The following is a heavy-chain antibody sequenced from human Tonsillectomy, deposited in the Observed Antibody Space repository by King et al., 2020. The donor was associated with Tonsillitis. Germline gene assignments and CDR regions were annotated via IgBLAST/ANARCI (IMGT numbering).Heavy chain of an antibody. CDR3: AKMGPFSSNWSHLYYYMDV. Sequence: VQLQESGPGLVKPSETLSLTCTVSGGSISSYSWSWIRQPPGKGLEWIASLYYSGSTNYNPSLKSRVTISLDTSKNQLSLKLTSVTAADTAFYYCAKMGPFSSNWSHLYYYMDVWGKGTTVTVSS. V-gene: IGHV4-59*12. CDR2: LYYSGST. CDR1: GGSISSYS. D-gene: IGHD6-13*01. J-gene: IGHJ6*03.